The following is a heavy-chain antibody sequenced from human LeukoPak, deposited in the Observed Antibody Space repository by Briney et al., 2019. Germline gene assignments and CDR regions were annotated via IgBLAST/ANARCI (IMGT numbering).Heavy chain of an antibody. J-gene: IGHJ4*02. CDR3: ARLRRYSYGYGDY. CDR2: ISSSGNTI. Sequence: PGGSLKLSCEASGLTFSSYSMNGFRKAPGKGREWFSYISSSGNTIDYADSVKGRFTISRDNAKNSLYLQMVSLRAEDTAVYYCARLRRYSYGYGDYWGQGTLVTVSS. D-gene: IGHD5-18*01. V-gene: IGHV3-48*04. CDR1: GLTFSSYS.